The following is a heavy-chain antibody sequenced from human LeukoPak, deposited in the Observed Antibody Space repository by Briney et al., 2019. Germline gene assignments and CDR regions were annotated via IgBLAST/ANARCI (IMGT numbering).Heavy chain of an antibody. CDR3: ARDRGDWSYYYGMDV. V-gene: IGHV4-59*01. CDR2: IYYSGST. CDR1: GGSISSYY. J-gene: IGHJ6*02. Sequence: SETLSLTCTVSGGSISSYYWSWIRQPPGKGLEWIGYIYYSGSTNYNPSLKSRVIISVDTSKNQFSLKLSSVTAADTAVYYCARDRGDWSYYYGMDVWGQGTTVTVSS. D-gene: IGHD3/OR15-3a*01.